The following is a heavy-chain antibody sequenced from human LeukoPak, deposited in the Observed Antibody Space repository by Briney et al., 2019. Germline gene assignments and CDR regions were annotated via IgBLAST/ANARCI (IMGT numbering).Heavy chain of an antibody. Sequence: SETLSLTCTVSGGSISSYYWSWIRQPPGKGLEWIGYIYHSGSTYYNPSLKSRVTISVDRSKNQFSLKLSSVTAADTAVYYCARIAVAALYYFDYWGQGTLVTVSS. V-gene: IGHV4-59*12. CDR2: IYHSGST. J-gene: IGHJ4*02. D-gene: IGHD6-19*01. CDR3: ARIAVAALYYFDY. CDR1: GGSISSYY.